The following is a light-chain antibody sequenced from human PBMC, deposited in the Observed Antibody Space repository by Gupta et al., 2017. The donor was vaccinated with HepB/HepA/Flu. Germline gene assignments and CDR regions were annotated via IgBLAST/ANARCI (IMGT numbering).Light chain of an antibody. Sequence: QSALTQPPYVSGSPGQSVTISCTGTSSDVGSYNRVSWYQQPPGTAPKLMIYEVSNRPAGVPYRFSGSKSGNTASLTISGLQAEDEADYYCSSYTSSSTYVFGTGTKVTVL. V-gene: IGLV2-18*02. CDR2: EVS. CDR1: SSDVGSYNR. J-gene: IGLJ1*01. CDR3: SSYTSSSTYV.